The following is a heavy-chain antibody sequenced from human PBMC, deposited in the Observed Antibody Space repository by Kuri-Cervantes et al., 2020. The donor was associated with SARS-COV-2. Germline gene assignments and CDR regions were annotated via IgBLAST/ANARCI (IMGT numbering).Heavy chain of an antibody. D-gene: IGHD2-15*01. CDR1: GFTFSSYA. CDR2: ISYDGGNK. CDR3: ARDRGWDV. J-gene: IGHJ6*04. Sequence: GESLKISCAASGFTFSSYAMHWVRQAPGKGLEWVAVISYDGGNKYYADSVKGRFTISRDNSKNTLYLQMNSLRAEDTAVYYCARDRGWDVWGKGTTVTVSS. V-gene: IGHV3-30*04.